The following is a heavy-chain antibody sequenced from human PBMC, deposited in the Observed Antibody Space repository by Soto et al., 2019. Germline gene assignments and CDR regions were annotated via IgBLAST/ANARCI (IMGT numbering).Heavy chain of an antibody. J-gene: IGHJ4*02. CDR1: GGSFSGYY. CDR2: INHSGSN. CDR3: AIKGAGRTIFGVVITYDY. Sequence: QVQLQQWGAGLLKPSETLSLICAVYGGSFSGYYWSWIRQPPEKGLEWMGEINHSGSNNYNPSLKSRVDISVDTSKNQFSLKLSSVTAADTAVYYCAIKGAGRTIFGVVITYDYWGQGTLVTVSS. D-gene: IGHD3-3*01. V-gene: IGHV4-34*01.